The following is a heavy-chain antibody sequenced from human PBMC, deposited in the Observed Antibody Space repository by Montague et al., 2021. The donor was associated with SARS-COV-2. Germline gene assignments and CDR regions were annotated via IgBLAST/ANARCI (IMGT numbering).Heavy chain of an antibody. Sequence: SETLSLTCTVSGGSITSYYWTWIRQPPGKGLEWVGRIYYSGSTNYNPSLKSRVTISVDPSKNQFSLKLSSVTAADTAVYYCARTGLGAYDILTGYTVNAFDMWGQGTMVTASS. CDR3: ARTGLGAYDILTGYTVNAFDM. CDR1: GGSITSYY. J-gene: IGHJ3*02. V-gene: IGHV4-59*01. CDR2: IYYSGST. D-gene: IGHD3-9*01.